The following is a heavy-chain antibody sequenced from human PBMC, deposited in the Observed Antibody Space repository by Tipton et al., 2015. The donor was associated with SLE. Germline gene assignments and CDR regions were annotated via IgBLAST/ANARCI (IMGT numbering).Heavy chain of an antibody. CDR2: IYYSGST. V-gene: IGHV4-59*01. CDR1: GGSISSYY. Sequence: TLSPTCTVSGGSISSYYWSWIRQPPGKGLEWIGYIYYSGSTNYNPSLKSRVTISVDTSKNQFSLKLSSVTAADTAVYYCATSEPRGYSYGLYRYWGQGTLVTVSS. D-gene: IGHD5-18*01. J-gene: IGHJ4*02. CDR3: ATSEPRGYSYGLYRY.